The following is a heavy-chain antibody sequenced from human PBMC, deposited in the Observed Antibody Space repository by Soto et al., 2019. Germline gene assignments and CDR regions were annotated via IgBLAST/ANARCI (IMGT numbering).Heavy chain of an antibody. V-gene: IGHV3-9*01. CDR1: GFTFDDYA. CDR2: ISWNSGSI. J-gene: IGHJ6*02. CDR3: AKDRGRGGLDV. Sequence: EVQLVESGGGLVQPGRSLRLSCAASGFTFDDYAMHWVRQAPGKGLEWVSGISWNSGSIGYADSVKGRFTLSRDNAKNSLYLQMNSLRAEDTALYYCAKDRGRGGLDVWGQGTTVTVSS. D-gene: IGHD3-16*01.